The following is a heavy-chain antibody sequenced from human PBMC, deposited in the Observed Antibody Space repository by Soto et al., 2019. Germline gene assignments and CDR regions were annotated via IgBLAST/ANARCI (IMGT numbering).Heavy chain of an antibody. V-gene: IGHV3-30*18. CDR3: AKGARVVAADPSDY. D-gene: IGHD2-15*01. CDR2: ISYDGSNE. Sequence: QVQLVESGGGVVQSGRSLRLSCAASGFTFTPYGMHWVRQAPGKGLEWVAVISYDGSNEYYADSVKGRFTIARDNSKNTLYLQMSSLRAEDTALYYCAKGARVVAADPSDYWGQGTLVTVSS. CDR1: GFTFTPYG. J-gene: IGHJ4*02.